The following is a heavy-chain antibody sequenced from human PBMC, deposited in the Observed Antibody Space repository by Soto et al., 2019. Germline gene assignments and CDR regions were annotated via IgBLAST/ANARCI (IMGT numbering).Heavy chain of an antibody. CDR3: ARDSTRRGACDI. J-gene: IGHJ3*02. V-gene: IGHV4-34*01. CDR1: NGSFSVYY. Sequence: SETLSLTCAVYNGSFSVYYWTWFRQPPGKGLEWIGEINHSESTNYNPSLKSRVTISVDTSKNQFSLKLSSVTAADTAVYYCARDSTRRGACDIWGQGTMVTVSS. D-gene: IGHD2-2*01. CDR2: INHSEST.